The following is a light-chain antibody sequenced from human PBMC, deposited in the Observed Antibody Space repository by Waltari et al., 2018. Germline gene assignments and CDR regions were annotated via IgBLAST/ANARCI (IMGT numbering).Light chain of an antibody. CDR2: DTS. V-gene: IGKV3-11*01. J-gene: IGKJ3*01. CDR1: QSVSSY. CDR3: QQRSNWPPT. Sequence: EIVLTQSQATLSLSPGERATLSCRASQSVSSYLAWYQQKPGQAPRLLIYDTSNRATGIPARFSGSGSGTDFTLTISSLEPEDFAVYYCQQRSNWPPTFGPGTKMDIK.